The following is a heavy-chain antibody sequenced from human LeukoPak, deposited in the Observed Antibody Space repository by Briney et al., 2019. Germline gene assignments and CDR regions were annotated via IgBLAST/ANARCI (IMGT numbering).Heavy chain of an antibody. CDR3: ARVGDYNWSYFDY. CDR1: GGSISSYY. V-gene: IGHV4-59*01. J-gene: IGHJ4*02. CDR2: IYYSGST. D-gene: IGHD1-20*01. Sequence: PSETLSLTCTVSGGSISSYYWSWIRQPPGKGLEWIGYIYYSGSTNYNPSLKSRVTISVDTSKNQFSLKLSSVTAADTAVYYCARVGDYNWSYFDYWGQGTLVTVSS.